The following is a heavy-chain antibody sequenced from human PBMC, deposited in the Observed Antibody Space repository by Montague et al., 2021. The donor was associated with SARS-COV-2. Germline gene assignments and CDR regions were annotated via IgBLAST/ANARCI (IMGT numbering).Heavy chain of an antibody. CDR2: KYYSGST. D-gene: IGHD3-3*01. V-gene: IGHV4-39*01. CDR1: GASISSRSYY. CDR3: ATLASSITIVGVVEGYYFDV. J-gene: IGHJ4*02. Sequence: SETLSLTCTVSGASISSRSYYWGWIRQPPGKGLEWIGFKYYSGSTYYNPTLKSRVTISVDTSKNQFSLKLSSVTAADTAVYYCATLASSITIVGVVEGYYFDVWGQGTLVTVSS.